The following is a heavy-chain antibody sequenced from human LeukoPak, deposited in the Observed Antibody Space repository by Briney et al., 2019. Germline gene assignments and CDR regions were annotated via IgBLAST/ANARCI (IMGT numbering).Heavy chain of an antibody. V-gene: IGHV1-69*05. Sequence: ASVKVSCKASGGTFSGYAISWVRQAPGQGLEWMGGIIPIFGTANYAQKFQGRVTITTDESTSTAYMELSSLRSEDTAVYYCARICSGGSCYNDYWGQGTLVTVSS. J-gene: IGHJ4*02. CDR1: GGTFSGYA. CDR2: IIPIFGTA. D-gene: IGHD2-15*01. CDR3: ARICSGGSCYNDY.